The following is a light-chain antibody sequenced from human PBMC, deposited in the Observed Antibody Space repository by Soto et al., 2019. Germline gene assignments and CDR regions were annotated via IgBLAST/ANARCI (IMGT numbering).Light chain of an antibody. CDR3: QQYGSSPRT. Sequence: EVVLTQSPGTLSLSPGDRAALSCRASQSLRNSYLAWYQQKPGQAPRLLIYGASTRLTGIPDRFSGSGSGTDFTLTISRLEAEDFAVYYCQQYGSSPRTFGQGTTVEIK. V-gene: IGKV3-20*01. CDR2: GAS. J-gene: IGKJ1*01. CDR1: QSLRNSY.